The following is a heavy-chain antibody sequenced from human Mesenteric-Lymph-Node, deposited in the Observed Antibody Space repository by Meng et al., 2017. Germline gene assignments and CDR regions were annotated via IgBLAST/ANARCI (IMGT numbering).Heavy chain of an antibody. CDR3: ARHGGWHFDY. CDR2: IYHNGST. V-gene: IGHV4-30-2*01. CDR1: SGPIVSTDYS. J-gene: IGHJ4*02. Sequence: QGQLQQWGEGLVKPSQTLSLTCAVSSGPIVSTDYSCSWIRRPPGKGLEWIGYIYHNGSTYYNPYFKSRVIMSLDKSKNQFSLRLTSVAAADTAVYYCARHGGWHFDYWGQGALVTVSS. D-gene: IGHD6-19*01.